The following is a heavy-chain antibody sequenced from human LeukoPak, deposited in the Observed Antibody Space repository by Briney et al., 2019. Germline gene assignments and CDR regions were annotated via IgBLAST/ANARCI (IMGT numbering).Heavy chain of an antibody. Sequence: SVTVSCTASGGTFSSYAISWVRQAPGQGLEWMGRIIPILGIANYAQKSQGRVTITADKSTSAAYMELSGLRSEDTAVYYCARDGGQYSSSWYPFDYWGQGTLVAVSS. CDR1: GGTFSSYA. J-gene: IGHJ4*02. CDR3: ARDGGQYSSSWYPFDY. CDR2: IIPILGIA. V-gene: IGHV1-69*04. D-gene: IGHD6-13*01.